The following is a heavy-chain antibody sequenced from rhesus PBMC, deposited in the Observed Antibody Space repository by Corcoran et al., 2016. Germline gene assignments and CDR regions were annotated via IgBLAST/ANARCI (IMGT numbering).Heavy chain of an antibody. V-gene: IGHV4-76*01. CDR3: ARGDSGYYFGACDF. D-gene: IGHD3-28*01. CDR2: IYGSSGST. CDR1: GSSLSSGYD. J-gene: IGHJ3*01. Sequence: QVQLQESGPGVVKPSETLSLTCAVSGSSLSSGYDWSWIRQPPGKGLEWIGYIYGSSGSTTYNPSLKNRVTISKEASKNQVSLKLSSVTAADTAVYYCARGDSGYYFGACDFWGQGLRVTVSS.